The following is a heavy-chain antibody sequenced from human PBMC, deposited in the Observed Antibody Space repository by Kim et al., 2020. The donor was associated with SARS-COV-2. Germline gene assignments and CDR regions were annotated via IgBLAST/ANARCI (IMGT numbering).Heavy chain of an antibody. CDR2: ISYDGSNK. J-gene: IGHJ6*02. CDR3: ARALIVVVPAAMPPHDYYYYGMDV. CDR1: GFTVSSYA. V-gene: IGHV3-30*04. D-gene: IGHD2-2*01. Sequence: GGSLRLSCAASGFTVSSYAMHWVRQAPGKGLEWVAVISYDGSNKYYADSVKGRFTISRDNSKNTLYLQMNSLRAEDTAVYYCARALIVVVPAAMPPHDYYYYGMDVWGQGTTVTVSS.